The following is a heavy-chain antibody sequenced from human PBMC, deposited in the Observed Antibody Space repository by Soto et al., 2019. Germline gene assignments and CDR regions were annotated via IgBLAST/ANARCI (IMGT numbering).Heavy chain of an antibody. J-gene: IGHJ6*02. D-gene: IGHD6-6*01. V-gene: IGHV4-31*03. Sequence: QVQLQESGPGLVKPSQTLSLTCTVSGGSISSGGYYWSWIRQHPGKGLEWIGYIYYSGSTYYNPSLKSRVTISVDTSKNQFSLKLSSVTAADTAVYYCARDAPEYSSSSKYYYGMDVWGQGTTVTVSS. CDR2: IYYSGST. CDR3: ARDAPEYSSSSKYYYGMDV. CDR1: GGSISSGGYY.